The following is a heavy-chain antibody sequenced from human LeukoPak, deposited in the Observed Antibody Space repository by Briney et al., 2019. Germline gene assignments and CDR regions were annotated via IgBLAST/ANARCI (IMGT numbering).Heavy chain of an antibody. D-gene: IGHD2-15*01. CDR3: ARATLGYCSGGSCHTSHYYYYMDV. CDR2: IRSKANSYAT. V-gene: IGHV3-73*01. CDR1: GFTFSGSA. Sequence: GGSLTLSCAASGFTFSGSAMHWVRQASGKGLEWVGRIRSKANSYATAYAASVKGRFTISRDDSKNTAYLQMNSLKTEDTAVYYCARATLGYCSGGSCHTSHYYYYMDVWGKGTTVTVSS. J-gene: IGHJ6*03.